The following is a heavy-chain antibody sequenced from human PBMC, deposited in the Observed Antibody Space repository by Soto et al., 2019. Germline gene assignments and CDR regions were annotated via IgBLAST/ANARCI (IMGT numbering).Heavy chain of an antibody. J-gene: IGHJ4*02. CDR2: IYYSGST. D-gene: IGHD6-13*01. Sequence: SETLSLTCTVSGGSISSYYWSWIRQPPGKGLEWIGYIYYSGSTNYNLSLKSRVTISVDSSKNQFFMKLSSVTAADTAVYYCARTAGSWYLRYYFDYWGQGALVTVSS. CDR3: ARTAGSWYLRYYFDY. V-gene: IGHV4-59*01. CDR1: GGSISSYY.